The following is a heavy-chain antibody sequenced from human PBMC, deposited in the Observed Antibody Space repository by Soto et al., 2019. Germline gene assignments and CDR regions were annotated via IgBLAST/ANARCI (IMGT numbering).Heavy chain of an antibody. Sequence: PSETLSLICTVSGGSIYSYYWSWIRQPPGKGLEWIGSIYYSGSTNYNPSLKSRVTISIDTSKNQFSLRLSSVTAADTAVYYCATALVLSWSGIYYLDYWGQGALVTVSS. D-gene: IGHD3-3*01. CDR2: IYYSGST. J-gene: IGHJ4*02. CDR1: GGSIYSYY. CDR3: ATALVLSWSGIYYLDY. V-gene: IGHV4-59*01.